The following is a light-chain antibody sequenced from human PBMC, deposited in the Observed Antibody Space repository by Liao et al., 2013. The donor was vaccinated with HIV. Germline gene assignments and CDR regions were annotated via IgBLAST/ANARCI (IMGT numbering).Light chain of an antibody. J-gene: IGLJ2*01. CDR3: QAWDSTTVV. CDR2: YDN. Sequence: SYVLTQPPSVSVAPGKTARITCGGNNIGSKSVHWYQHKPGQAPVLVIYYDNDRPSGIPERFSGSNSGNTATLTISGTQAMDEAVYYCQAWDSTTVVFGGGTKLTVL. CDR1: NIGSKS. V-gene: IGLV3-21*01.